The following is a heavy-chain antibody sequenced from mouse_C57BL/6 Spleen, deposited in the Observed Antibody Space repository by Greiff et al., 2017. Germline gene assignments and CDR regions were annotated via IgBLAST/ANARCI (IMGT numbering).Heavy chain of an antibody. CDR1: GYTFTSYW. CDR2: IHPNSGST. V-gene: IGHV1-64*01. Sequence: QVQLQQPGAELVKPGASVKLSCKASGYTFTSYWMHWVKQRPGQGLEWIGMIHPNSGSTNYNEKFKSKATLTVDKSSSTAYMQLSSLTSEDSAVYYCARRPFYWYFDVWGTGTTVTVSS. CDR3: ARRPFYWYFDV. J-gene: IGHJ1*03.